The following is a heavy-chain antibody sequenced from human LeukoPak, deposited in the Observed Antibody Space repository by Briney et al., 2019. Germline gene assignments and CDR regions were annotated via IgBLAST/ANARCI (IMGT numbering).Heavy chain of an antibody. J-gene: IGHJ4*02. CDR3: ARDSGSSWIDY. Sequence: GGSLRLSCAASRFIFDNYGMTWVRQAPGKGLEWVSGISDDGYSAYYADSVKGRFTISRDNSKNTLYLHMSSLRVEDTAVFYCARDSGSSWIDYWGQGTLVTVSS. D-gene: IGHD6-13*01. V-gene: IGHV3-23*01. CDR1: RFIFDNYG. CDR2: ISDDGYSA.